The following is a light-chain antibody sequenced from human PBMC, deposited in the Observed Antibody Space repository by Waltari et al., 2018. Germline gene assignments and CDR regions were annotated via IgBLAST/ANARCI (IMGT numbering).Light chain of an antibody. J-gene: IGLJ2*01. CDR1: SRDVVGYNY. V-gene: IGLV2-11*01. CDR3: CSYAGSYTLI. Sequence: QSALTQPRSVSGSPGQSVTISCTGTSRDVVGYNYVSWYQQHPGKVPKLIIFDVSTRPSGVPNRCSGSKSGNTASLTISGLLAEDEADYYCCSYAGSYTLIFGGGTKMTVL. CDR2: DVS.